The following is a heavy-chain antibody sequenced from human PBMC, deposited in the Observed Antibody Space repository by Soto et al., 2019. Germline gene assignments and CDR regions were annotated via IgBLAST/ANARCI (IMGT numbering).Heavy chain of an antibody. CDR3: ARGPFYGDYVENGMDV. D-gene: IGHD4-17*01. CDR2: ISSSSSYT. Sequence: PGGSLRLSCAASGFTFSDYYMSWIRQAPGKGLEWVSYISSSSSYTNYADSVKGRFTISRDNAKNSLYLQTNSLRAEDTAVYYCARGPFYGDYVENGMDVWGQGTTVTVSS. CDR1: GFTFSDYY. V-gene: IGHV3-11*05. J-gene: IGHJ6*02.